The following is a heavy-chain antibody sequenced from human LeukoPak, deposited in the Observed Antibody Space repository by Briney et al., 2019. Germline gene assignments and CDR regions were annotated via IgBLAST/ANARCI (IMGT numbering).Heavy chain of an antibody. D-gene: IGHD3-10*01. CDR2: INPNSGGT. CDR3: ARGPFRGPARLDY. CDR1: GYTFTGYY. V-gene: IGHV1-2*02. J-gene: IGHJ4*02. Sequence: GASVKVSCKASGYTFTGYYMHWVRQAPGQGLEWMGWINPNSGGTNYAQKFQGRVTMTRDTSISTAYMELSRLRSDDTAVYYCARGPFRGPARLDYWGQGTLVTVSS.